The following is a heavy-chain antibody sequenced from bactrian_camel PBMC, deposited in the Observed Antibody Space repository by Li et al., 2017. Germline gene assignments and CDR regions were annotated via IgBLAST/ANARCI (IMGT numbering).Heavy chain of an antibody. J-gene: IGHJ6*01. CDR3: ALDLRWAGYVRCAAGWTGDFAD. Sequence: HVQLVESGGGSVQAGESLTLSCTASGFTFSNYWMYWVRQAPGKGLEWVSTIDSHGGTTSYADSVKGRFAISRDNAKNTLYLQMNSLQPEDTALYYCALDLRWAGYVRCAAGWTGDFADWGQGTQVTVS. CDR2: IDSHGGTT. CDR1: GFTFSNYW. V-gene: IGHV3S26*01. D-gene: IGHD1*01.